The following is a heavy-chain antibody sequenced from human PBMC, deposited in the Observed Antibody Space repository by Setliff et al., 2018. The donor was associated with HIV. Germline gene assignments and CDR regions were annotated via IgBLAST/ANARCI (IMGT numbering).Heavy chain of an antibody. J-gene: IGHJ6*02. CDR3: ARKLQPGYGMDV. V-gene: IGHV3-7*04. D-gene: IGHD5-18*01. CDR1: GYTFSSYW. CDR2: IKQDGSEK. Sequence: LRLSCAASGYTFSSYWMAWVRQCPGKGLEWVANIKQDGSEKYYVDSVKGRFTISRDNTKNSLYLQMDSLRAEDTTVYYCARKLQPGYGMDVWGQGTTVTVSS.